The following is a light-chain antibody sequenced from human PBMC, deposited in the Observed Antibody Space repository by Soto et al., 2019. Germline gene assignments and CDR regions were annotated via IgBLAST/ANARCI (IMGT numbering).Light chain of an antibody. CDR3: QQYYGTPYT. J-gene: IGKJ2*01. V-gene: IGKV4-1*01. Sequence: EIVMTQSPDSLAVSLGERATINCRSSQSVLYSSNNKNYLAWYQQKPRQPPELLITWASTREFGVPERFSGSGSGTDFTLIISNLQAEDVAIYYCQQYYGTPYTFGQGTKLEIK. CDR2: WAS. CDR1: QSVLYSSNNKNY.